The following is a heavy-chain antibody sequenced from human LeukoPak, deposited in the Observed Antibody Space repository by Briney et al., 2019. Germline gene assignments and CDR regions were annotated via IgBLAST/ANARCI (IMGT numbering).Heavy chain of an antibody. J-gene: IGHJ4*02. Sequence: ASVKVSCKASGYTFTSYGISWVRQAPGQGLEWMGWISAYNSNTNYAQKKLQGRVTMTTDTSTSTAYMELRSLRSDDTAVYYCARDLRRDTSGWNSRAVLDYWGQGTLVTVSS. V-gene: IGHV1-18*01. CDR3: ARDLRRDTSGWNSRAVLDY. CDR2: ISAYNSNT. CDR1: GYTFTSYG. D-gene: IGHD6-19*01.